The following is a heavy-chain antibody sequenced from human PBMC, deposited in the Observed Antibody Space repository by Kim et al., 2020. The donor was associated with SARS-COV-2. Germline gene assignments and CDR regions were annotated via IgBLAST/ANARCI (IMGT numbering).Heavy chain of an antibody. CDR2: ISGGGRDT. V-gene: IGHV3-23*01. D-gene: IGHD5-12*01. CDR3: AKDRNGYNQPVED. CDR1: GFVFYNYA. Sequence: GGSLRLSCEASGFVFYNYAMNWVRQAPGQGPVWVSTISGGGRDTYYADSVKGRFTISRDNPKNTLYLQMNNLRVEDTAAYYCAKDRNGYNQPVEDWGQGT. J-gene: IGHJ4*02.